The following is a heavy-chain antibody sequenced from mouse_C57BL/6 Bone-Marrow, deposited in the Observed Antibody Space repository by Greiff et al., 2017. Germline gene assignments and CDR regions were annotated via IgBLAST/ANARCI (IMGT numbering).Heavy chain of an antibody. Sequence: QVQLQQPGAELVKPGASVKLSCKASGYTFTSYWMHWVKQRPGQGLEWIGMIHPNSGSTNYNEKFKSKATLTVDKSSSTAYMQLSSLTSEDSAVYYCVYDYDGYAMDYWGKEPQSPSPQ. CDR3: VYDYDGYAMDY. CDR1: GYTFTSYW. D-gene: IGHD2-4*01. J-gene: IGHJ4*01. V-gene: IGHV1-64*01. CDR2: IHPNSGST.